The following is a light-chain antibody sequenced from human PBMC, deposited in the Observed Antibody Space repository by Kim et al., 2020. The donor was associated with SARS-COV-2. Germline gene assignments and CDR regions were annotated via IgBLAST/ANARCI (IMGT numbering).Light chain of an antibody. CDR2: YDS. Sequence: PGKTAGLSCGGNNIGRKSVHWCQQKPGQAPVLVISYDSDRPSGIPERFSGSNSGNTATLTIRRVEAGDEADYYCQVWDSTIDHRVVFGGGTQLTVL. CDR1: NIGRKS. V-gene: IGLV3-21*04. CDR3: QVWDSTIDHRVV. J-gene: IGLJ3*02.